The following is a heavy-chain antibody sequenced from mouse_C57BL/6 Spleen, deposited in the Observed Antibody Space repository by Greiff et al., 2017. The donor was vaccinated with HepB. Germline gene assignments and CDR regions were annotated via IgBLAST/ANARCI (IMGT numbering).Heavy chain of an antibody. D-gene: IGHD2-1*01. J-gene: IGHJ4*01. Sequence: QVQLQQSGAELVRPGTSVKVSCKASGYAFTNYLIEWVKQRPGQGLEWIGVINPGSGGTNYNEKFKGKATLTADKSSSTAYMQLSSLTSEDSAVYFCARNGKDAMDYWGQGTSVTVSS. CDR2: INPGSGGT. CDR3: ARNGKDAMDY. V-gene: IGHV1-54*01. CDR1: GYAFTNYL.